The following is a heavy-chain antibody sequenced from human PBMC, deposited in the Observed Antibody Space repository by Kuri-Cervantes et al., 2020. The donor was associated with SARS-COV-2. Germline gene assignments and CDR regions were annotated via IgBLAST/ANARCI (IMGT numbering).Heavy chain of an antibody. CDR1: GYIFTDYY. CDR2: INPNSGGT. Sequence: GESLKISCKASGYIFTDYYMHWVRQAPGQELGWMGRINPNSGGTNYAQKFQGRVTMTRDTSISTAYMELSSLRSEDTAVYYCATTDTAMVPEFDYWGQGTLVTVSS. D-gene: IGHD5-18*01. J-gene: IGHJ4*02. CDR3: ATTDTAMVPEFDY. V-gene: IGHV1/OR15-1*04.